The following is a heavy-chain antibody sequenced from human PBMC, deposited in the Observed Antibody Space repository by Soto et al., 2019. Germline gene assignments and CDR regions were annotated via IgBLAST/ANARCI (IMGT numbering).Heavy chain of an antibody. J-gene: IGHJ5*02. CDR2: IYYSGST. CDR1: GGSISSNSDY. Sequence: SETLSLTCTVSGGSISSNSDYWGWIRQPPGKGLEWIGSIYYSGSTNYNPSLKSRVTISVDTSKNQFSLKLSSVTAADTAVYYCARGTQGYCSSTSCYVGSIWFDPWGQGTLVTVSS. V-gene: IGHV4-39*07. D-gene: IGHD2-2*01. CDR3: ARGTQGYCSSTSCYVGSIWFDP.